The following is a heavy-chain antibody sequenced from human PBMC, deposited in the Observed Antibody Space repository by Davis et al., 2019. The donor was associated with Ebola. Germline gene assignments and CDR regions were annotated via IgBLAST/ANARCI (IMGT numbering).Heavy chain of an antibody. Sequence: SVKVSCKTSGDTFRNNPLYWVRQAPGQGLEWMGGIVPIFGTSNSAQKFQGRVTITVDESTTTAYMELSDLRSEDTAVYYCARESRRSFDYWGQGTLVTVSS. CDR3: ARESRRSFDY. V-gene: IGHV1-69*13. J-gene: IGHJ4*02. D-gene: IGHD6-6*01. CDR2: IVPIFGTS. CDR1: GDTFRNNP.